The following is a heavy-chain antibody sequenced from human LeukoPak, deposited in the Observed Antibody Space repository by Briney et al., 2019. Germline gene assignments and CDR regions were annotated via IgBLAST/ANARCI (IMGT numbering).Heavy chain of an antibody. CDR1: GASVSGVY. CDR2: IYHSGDS. CDR3: ARHPFATPYDF. Sequence: PSETLSLTCTVSGASVSGVYWSRIRQPPGKGLEWIGYIYHSGDSNCNPSLKSRVTVSLDTSKNQVSLRLTSVTAADTAVYYCARHPFATPYDFWGRGTLVTVSS. V-gene: IGHV4-59*08. D-gene: IGHD2-15*01. J-gene: IGHJ4*02.